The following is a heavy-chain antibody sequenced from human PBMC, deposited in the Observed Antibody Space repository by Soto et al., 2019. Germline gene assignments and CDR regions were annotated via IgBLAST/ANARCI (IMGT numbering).Heavy chain of an antibody. J-gene: IGHJ5*02. D-gene: IGHD2-21*02. CDR2: VYHTGDT. CDR3: AREIVTAGGNNYFDP. CDR1: GGTVASSHW. V-gene: IGHV4-4*02. Sequence: QVQLQESGPRLVKPSGSLSLTCGVSGGTVASSHWWSWVRQSPGGGLEWIGNVYHTGDTNFNPSLQRRVPISVDKSNNQFSLRLNSLTAADTALYFCAREIVTAGGNNYFDPWGPGTLVTVSS.